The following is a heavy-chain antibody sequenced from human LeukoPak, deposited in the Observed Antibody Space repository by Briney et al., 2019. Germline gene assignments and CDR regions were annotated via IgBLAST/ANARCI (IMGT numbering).Heavy chain of an antibody. D-gene: IGHD2-15*01. CDR3: ARAVAAAFDY. CDR2: ISTSSSYI. J-gene: IGHJ4*02. CDR1: GFTFSSYS. V-gene: IGHV3-21*01. Sequence: GGSLRLSCTASGFTFSSYSMNWVRQAPGKGLEWVSSISTSSSYIYYADSVKGRFTISRDNAKNSLYLQMNSLRAEDTAVYYCARAVAAAFDYWGQGTLVTVSS.